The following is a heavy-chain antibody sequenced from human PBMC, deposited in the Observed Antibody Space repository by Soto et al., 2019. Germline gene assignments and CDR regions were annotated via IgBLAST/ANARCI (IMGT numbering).Heavy chain of an antibody. Sequence: QVQLVESGGGVVQPGRSLRLSCAASGFTFSSYAMHWVRQAPGKGLEWVAVISYDGSNKYYADSVKGRFTISRDNSKNTXYRXMNSLRAEDTAVYYCARGVRFLEWLLSDYYYGMDVWGQGTTVTVSS. V-gene: IGHV3-30-3*01. D-gene: IGHD3-3*01. CDR1: GFTFSSYA. CDR2: ISYDGSNK. J-gene: IGHJ6*02. CDR3: ARGVRFLEWLLSDYYYGMDV.